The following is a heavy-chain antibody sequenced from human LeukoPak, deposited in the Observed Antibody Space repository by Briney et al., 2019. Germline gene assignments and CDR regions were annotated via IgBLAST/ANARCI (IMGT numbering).Heavy chain of an antibody. CDR2: ISSGSNYI. V-gene: IGHV3-21*04. CDR1: GFTFSGYS. D-gene: IGHD3-16*01. Sequence: PGGSLRLSCAASGFTFSGYSMNWIRQAPGKGLEWVSSISSGSNYIYYADSVKGRFTISRDNAKNSLYLQMNSLRAEDTAVYYCARAPGGFTSSYYYYYMDVWGKGTTVTISS. J-gene: IGHJ6*03. CDR3: ARAPGGFTSSYYYYYMDV.